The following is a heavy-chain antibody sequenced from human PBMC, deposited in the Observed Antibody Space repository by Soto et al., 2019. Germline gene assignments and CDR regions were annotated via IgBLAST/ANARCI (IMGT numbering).Heavy chain of an antibody. V-gene: IGHV3-23*01. D-gene: IGHD6-6*01. CDR2: ISGSGGST. CDR3: AKDKLHIAARLNWFDP. J-gene: IGHJ5*02. CDR1: GFTFSSYA. Sequence: EVQLLESGGGLVQPGGSLRLSCAASGFTFSSYAMSWVRQAPGKGLEWVSAISGSGGSTYYADSVKGRFTISRDNSKNTLYLQMNCLRAEDTAVYYCAKDKLHIAARLNWFDPWGQGTLVTVSS.